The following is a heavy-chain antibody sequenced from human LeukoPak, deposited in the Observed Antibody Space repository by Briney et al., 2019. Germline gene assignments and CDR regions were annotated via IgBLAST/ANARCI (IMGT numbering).Heavy chain of an antibody. J-gene: IGHJ5*02. Sequence: SETLSLTCTVSGGSISSSSYYWGWIRQPPGKGLEWIGSIYYSGSTYYNPSLKSRVTISVDTSKNQFSLKLSSVTAADTAVYCCARLPDCSSTSCYLPYNWFDPWGQGTLVTVSS. V-gene: IGHV4-39*01. CDR1: GGSISSSSYY. CDR3: ARLPDCSSTSCYLPYNWFDP. CDR2: IYYSGST. D-gene: IGHD2-2*01.